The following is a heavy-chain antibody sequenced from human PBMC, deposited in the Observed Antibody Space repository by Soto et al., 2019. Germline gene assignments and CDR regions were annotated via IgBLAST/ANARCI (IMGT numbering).Heavy chain of an antibody. V-gene: IGHV3-23*01. J-gene: IGHJ4*02. CDR1: GFTFSSYG. D-gene: IGHD4-17*01. CDR3: ATDTLXPPHYEGLNREPWTWDY. Sequence: GGSLRLSCAASGFTFSSYGMNWVRQAPGKGLEWVSAISGGGGSTYYADSVKGRFTISRDNSKNTLYLQMNSLRAEDTAVYYCATDTLXPPHYEGLNREPWTWDYWGQGTLVTVSS. CDR2: ISGGGGST.